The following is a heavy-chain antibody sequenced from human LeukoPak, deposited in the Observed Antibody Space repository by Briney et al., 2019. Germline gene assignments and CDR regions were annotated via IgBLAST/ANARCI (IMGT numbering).Heavy chain of an antibody. CDR1: GYTFDDYG. CDR3: ARGGYDILTGYHFFDY. Sequence: PGGSLRLSCAASGYTFDDYGMSWVRQAPGKGLEWVSGINWNGGSTGYADSVKGRFTISRDNAKNSLYLQMNSLRAEDTALYHCARGGYDILTGYHFFDYWGQGTLVTVSS. D-gene: IGHD3-9*01. V-gene: IGHV3-20*01. CDR2: INWNGGST. J-gene: IGHJ4*02.